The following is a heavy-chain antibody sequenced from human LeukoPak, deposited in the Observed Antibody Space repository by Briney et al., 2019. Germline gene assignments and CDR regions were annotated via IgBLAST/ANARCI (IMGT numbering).Heavy chain of an antibody. D-gene: IGHD4-17*01. V-gene: IGHV4-30-4*08. CDR2: IYYSGST. Sequence: SQTLSLTCTVSGGSLSSGDYYWSWIRQPPGKGLEWIGYIYYSGSTYYNPSLKSRVTTSVDTSKNQYTLKLSSVTAADTAVYYCAREEYGDSQTYWGQGTLVTVSS. CDR3: AREEYGDSQTY. CDR1: GGSLSSGDYY. J-gene: IGHJ4*02.